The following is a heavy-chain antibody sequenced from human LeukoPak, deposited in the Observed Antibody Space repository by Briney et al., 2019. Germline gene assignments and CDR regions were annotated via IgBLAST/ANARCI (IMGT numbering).Heavy chain of an antibody. D-gene: IGHD2-21*01. CDR3: ARRGPRRYYFDY. Sequence: PSETLSLTCAVYGGSFSGYYWSWIRQPPGKGLEWIGKINHSGSTNYNPSPKSRVTISVDTSKNQFSLKLSSVTAADTAVYYCARRGPRRYYFDYWGQGTLVTVSS. CDR2: INHSGST. J-gene: IGHJ4*02. CDR1: GGSFSGYY. V-gene: IGHV4-34*01.